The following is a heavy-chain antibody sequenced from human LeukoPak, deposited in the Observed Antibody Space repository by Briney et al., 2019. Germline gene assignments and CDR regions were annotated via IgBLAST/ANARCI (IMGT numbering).Heavy chain of an antibody. CDR1: GGSISSSTNW. J-gene: IGHJ6*04. Sequence: SGTLSLTCAVSGGSISSSTNWWGWVRQPPGKGLEWIGEIYHSGGTNYNPSLKSRITISVDKSQNQFSLKVNSLTAADTAVYYCATNGYYCMDVWGKGTTVTVSS. D-gene: IGHD2-8*01. V-gene: IGHV4-4*02. CDR3: ATNGYYCMDV. CDR2: IYHSGGT.